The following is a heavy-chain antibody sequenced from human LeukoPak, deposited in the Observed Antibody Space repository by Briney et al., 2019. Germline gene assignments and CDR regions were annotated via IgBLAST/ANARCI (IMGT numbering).Heavy chain of an antibody. CDR1: GGSISSYY. CDR2: IYYSGST. J-gene: IGHJ4*02. Sequence: SETLSLTCTVSGGSISSYYWSWIRQPPGKGLEWIGYIYYSGSTNYNPSLKSRATISVDTSKNQFSLKLSSVTAADTAVYYCARLPSRPYYFDYWGQGTLVTVSS. CDR3: ARLPSRPYYFDY. V-gene: IGHV4-59*01.